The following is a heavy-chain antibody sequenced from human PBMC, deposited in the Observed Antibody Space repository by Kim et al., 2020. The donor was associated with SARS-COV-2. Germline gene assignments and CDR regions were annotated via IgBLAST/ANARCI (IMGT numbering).Heavy chain of an antibody. CDR1: GFTFSSYW. D-gene: IGHD6-19*01. J-gene: IGHJ4*02. V-gene: IGHV3-7*03. CDR2: IKEDGSEK. CDR3: ARWGVAGEGNFDY. Sequence: GGSLRLSCAASGFTFSSYWMSWVRQAPGKGLEWVANIKEDGSEKYYVDSVKGRFTISRDNAKNSLYLQMNSLRAEDTAVYYCARWGVAGEGNFDYWGQGTLVTVSP.